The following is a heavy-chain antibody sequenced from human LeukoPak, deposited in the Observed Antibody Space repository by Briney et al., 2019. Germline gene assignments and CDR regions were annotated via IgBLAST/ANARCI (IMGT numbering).Heavy chain of an antibody. CDR2: IYYSGST. CDR1: GGSIGSSSYY. Sequence: SETLSLTCTVSGGSIGSSSYYWGWIRQPPGKGLNWIGSIYYSGSTYYNPSLKSRVTISVDTSRDQFSLKLSSVTAADTAVYYCASSYDYYYYMDVWGKGTTVTISS. V-gene: IGHV4-39*07. CDR3: ASSYDYYYYMDV. D-gene: IGHD3-16*01. J-gene: IGHJ6*03.